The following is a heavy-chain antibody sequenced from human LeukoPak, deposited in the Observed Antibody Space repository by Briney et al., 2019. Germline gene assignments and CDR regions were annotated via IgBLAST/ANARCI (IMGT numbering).Heavy chain of an antibody. V-gene: IGHV3-30*03. CDR2: ISYDGGNK. J-gene: IGHJ4*03. Sequence: PGGSLRLSCEASGFTFCNYGMRWVRQAPGRGLEWVAVISYDGGNKYYAHSVKGRFTISRDNSKNTLYLHMNSLRTEDTADCSRDHGRGRPSFYSWGSKTYYIDYWGEGTLVTVSS. CDR1: GFTFCNYG. D-gene: IGHD3-16*01. CDR3: SRDHGRGRPSFYSWGSKTYYIDY.